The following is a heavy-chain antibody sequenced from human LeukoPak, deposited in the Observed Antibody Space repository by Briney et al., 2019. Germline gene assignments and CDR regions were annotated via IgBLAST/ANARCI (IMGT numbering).Heavy chain of an antibody. Sequence: SETLSLTCTVSGGSFSDYYWSFIRQPPGKGLEWIGYIYHNGNSDFNPSLKSRVTISVATSKNQFSLRMSSVTAADTAVYFCAGRAYSSGWLDNWGPGTLVTVSS. D-gene: IGHD6-19*01. CDR1: GGSFSDYY. CDR2: IYHNGNS. CDR3: AGRAYSSGWLDN. J-gene: IGHJ4*02. V-gene: IGHV4-59*01.